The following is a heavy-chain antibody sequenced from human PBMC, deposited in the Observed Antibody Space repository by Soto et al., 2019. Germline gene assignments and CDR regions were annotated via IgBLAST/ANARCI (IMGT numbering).Heavy chain of an antibody. CDR3: AREGCSGGSCYFDY. CDR2: IFQSGST. V-gene: IGHV4-30-2*01. Sequence: PSETLSLTCAVYGDSISSGGYSWTWIRQPPGKGLEWIGYIFQSGSTDYNPSLKSRVSISMDRSKNHFSLELASVTAADTAVYYCAREGCSGGSCYFDYWGQGTLVTVSS. D-gene: IGHD2-15*01. CDR1: GDSISSGGYS. J-gene: IGHJ4*02.